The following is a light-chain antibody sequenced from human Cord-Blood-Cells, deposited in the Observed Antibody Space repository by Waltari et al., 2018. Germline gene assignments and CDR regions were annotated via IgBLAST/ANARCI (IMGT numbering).Light chain of an antibody. CDR2: DVS. Sequence: QSALTQPASVSGSPGQSITISCTGTSSDVGGYNYGSWYQQHPGKAPKLMIYDVSNRPSGVSNRFSGSQSGNTASLTISGLQAEDEADYYCSSYTSSSTLVFGGGTKLTVL. CDR1: SSDVGGYNY. J-gene: IGLJ3*02. CDR3: SSYTSSSTLV. V-gene: IGLV2-14*03.